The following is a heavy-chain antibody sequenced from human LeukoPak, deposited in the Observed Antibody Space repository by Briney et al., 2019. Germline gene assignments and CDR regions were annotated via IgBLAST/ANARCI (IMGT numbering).Heavy chain of an antibody. CDR3: ARDNVLLWFGESQRSFDY. J-gene: IGHJ4*02. D-gene: IGHD3-10*01. V-gene: IGHV1-18*01. CDR2: VSAYNGNT. Sequence: GPVMVSPQASWYTLSTYGISWGRHAPRQRGEGVGWVSAYNGNTNYAQKLQGRVTMTTDTSTSTAYMELRSLRSDDTAVYYCARDNVLLWFGESQRSFDYWGQGTLVTVSS. CDR1: WYTLSTYG.